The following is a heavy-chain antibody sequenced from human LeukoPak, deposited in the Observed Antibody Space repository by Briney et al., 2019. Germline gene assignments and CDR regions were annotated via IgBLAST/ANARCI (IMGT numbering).Heavy chain of an antibody. CDR3: AITGTTGPDWFDP. CDR1: GGTFSSYA. J-gene: IGHJ5*02. V-gene: IGHV1-69*05. D-gene: IGHD1-7*01. Sequence: ASVKVSCKASGGTFSSYAISWVRQAPGQGLEWMGGIIPIFGTANYAQKFQGRVTITTDESTSTAYMELSSLRSEDTAVYYCAITGTTGPDWFDPWGQGTLVTVSS. CDR2: IIPIFGTA.